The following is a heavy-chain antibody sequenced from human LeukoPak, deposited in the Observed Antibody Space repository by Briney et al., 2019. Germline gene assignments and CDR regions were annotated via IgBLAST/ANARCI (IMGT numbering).Heavy chain of an antibody. J-gene: IGHJ5*02. D-gene: IGHD6-6*01. CDR2: INPNSGGT. CDR3: ARSSSSRRDWFDP. CDR1: GYTFTGYY. Sequence: ASVKVSRKASGYTFTGYYMHWVRQAPGQGHEWMGWINPNSGGTKYAQKFQGRVTVTRDTCISTAYMELSRLRSDDTAVYYCARSSSSRRDWFDPWGQGTLVTVSS. V-gene: IGHV1-2*02.